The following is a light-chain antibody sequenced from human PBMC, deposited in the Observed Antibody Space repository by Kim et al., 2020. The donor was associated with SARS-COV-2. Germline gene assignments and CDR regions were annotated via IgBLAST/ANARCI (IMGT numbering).Light chain of an antibody. V-gene: IGKV3-20*01. CDR1: QYFTSSS. J-gene: IGKJ2*01. CDR2: GAS. CDR3: QLYGSSPYT. Sequence: LSPGERAARPCKASQYFTSSSLGWYQQQPGQAPRLLIYGASSRATGIPDRFSGSGSGTDFTLTISRLEPEDFAVYYCQLYGSSPYTFGQGTKLEI.